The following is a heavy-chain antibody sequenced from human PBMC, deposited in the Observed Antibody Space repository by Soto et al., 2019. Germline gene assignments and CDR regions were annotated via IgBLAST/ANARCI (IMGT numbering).Heavy chain of an antibody. CDR3: VKDDNWNFKYYLDY. Sequence: GGSLRLSCSASGFTFSSYAMHWVCQAPGKGLEYVSAISSNGGSTYYADSVKGRFTISRDNSKNTLYLQMSSLRAEDTAVYYCVKDDNWNFKYYLDYWGQGTLVTVSS. J-gene: IGHJ4*02. CDR2: ISSNGGST. CDR1: GFTFSSYA. V-gene: IGHV3-64D*06. D-gene: IGHD1-7*01.